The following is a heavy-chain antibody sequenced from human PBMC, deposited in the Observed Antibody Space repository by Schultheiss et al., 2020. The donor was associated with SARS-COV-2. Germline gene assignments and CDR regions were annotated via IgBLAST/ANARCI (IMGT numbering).Heavy chain of an antibody. D-gene: IGHD3-22*01. J-gene: IGHJ4*02. CDR3: ASGDSSGYRTPFDY. CDR1: GGSFSGYY. V-gene: IGHV4-59*10. CDR2: IYTSGST. Sequence: SETLSLTCAVYGGSFSGYYWSWIRQPAGKGLEWIGRIYTSGSTNYNPSLKSRVTMSVDTSKNQFSLKLSSVTAADTAVYYCASGDSSGYRTPFDYWGQGTLVTVSS.